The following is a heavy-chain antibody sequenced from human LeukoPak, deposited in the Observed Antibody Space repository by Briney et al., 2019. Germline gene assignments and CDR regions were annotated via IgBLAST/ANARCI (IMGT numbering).Heavy chain of an antibody. D-gene: IGHD2-15*01. CDR3: AKRGYCRGGTCFSHDAFDI. CDR2: ISSSSSYI. CDR1: GFTFSNYN. V-gene: IGHV3-21*01. J-gene: IGHJ3*02. Sequence: PGGSLRLSCAASGFTFSNYNMNWVRQAPGKGLEWVSSISSSSSYIYYADSVKGRFTISRDNAKNSLYLQMHSLRAEDTAVYYCAKRGYCRGGTCFSHDAFDIWGQGTMVTVSS.